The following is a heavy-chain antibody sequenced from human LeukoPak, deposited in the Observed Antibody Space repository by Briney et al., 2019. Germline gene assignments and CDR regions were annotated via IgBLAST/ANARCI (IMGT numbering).Heavy chain of an antibody. V-gene: IGHV1-69*05. Sequence: SVKVSCKASGGTFSSYAISWVRQAPGQGLEWMGGIIPIFGTANYAQKFQGRATITTDESTSTAYMELSSLRSEDTAVYYCARGSPSKDIVVVPAAIQWNYYYMDVWGKGTTVTVSS. J-gene: IGHJ6*03. D-gene: IGHD2-2*02. CDR1: GGTFSSYA. CDR2: IIPIFGTA. CDR3: ARGSPSKDIVVVPAAIQWNYYYMDV.